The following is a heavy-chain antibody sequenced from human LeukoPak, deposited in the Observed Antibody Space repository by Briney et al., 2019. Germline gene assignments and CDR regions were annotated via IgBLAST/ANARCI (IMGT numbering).Heavy chain of an antibody. CDR2: INADGATT. V-gene: IGHV3-43*02. CDR1: GFTFVDYP. Sequence: GGSLRLSCAASGFTFVDYPMHWVRQVQGKGLEWVSLINADGATTYYADSVKGRFTISRDNSKTSLYLQMNSLRPEDTALYYCAKDYYWGQGTPVTVSS. CDR3: AKDYY. J-gene: IGHJ4*02.